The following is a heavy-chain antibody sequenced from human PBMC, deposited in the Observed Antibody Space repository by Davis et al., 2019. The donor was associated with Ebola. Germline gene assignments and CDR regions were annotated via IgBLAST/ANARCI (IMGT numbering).Heavy chain of an antibody. CDR2: INPSGGST. J-gene: IGHJ6*03. Sequence: ASVKVSCKASGYTFTSYYMYWVRQAPGQGLEWMGIINPSGGSTSNAQKFQGRVTISRDTSTSTVSMELRSLRSEDTAVYYCARGTCNGGNCYEVEYGGSMDVWGKGTTVTVSS. CDR3: ARGTCNGGNCYEVEYGGSMDV. CDR1: GYTFTSYY. D-gene: IGHD2-21*01. V-gene: IGHV1-46*01.